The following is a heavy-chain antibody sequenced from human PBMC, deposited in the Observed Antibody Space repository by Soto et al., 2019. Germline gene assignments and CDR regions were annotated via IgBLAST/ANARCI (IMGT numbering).Heavy chain of an antibody. D-gene: IGHD2-8*01. CDR2: ISGSGGST. CDR3: AKDQAVMEYFYYYMDV. V-gene: IGHV3-23*01. Sequence: EVQLLESGGGLVQPGGSLRLSCAASGFTFSSYAMTWVRQAPGKGLEWVSAISGSGGSTYYADSVKGRFTISRDNSKNTLYLQMNSLRAEDTAVYYCAKDQAVMEYFYYYMDVWGKGTTVTVSS. CDR1: GFTFSSYA. J-gene: IGHJ6*03.